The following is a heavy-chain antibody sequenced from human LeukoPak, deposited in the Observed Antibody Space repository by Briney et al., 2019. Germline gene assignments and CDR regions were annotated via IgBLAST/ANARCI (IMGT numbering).Heavy chain of an antibody. CDR3: ARRGYHDYSGFDY. V-gene: IGHV3-21*06. J-gene: IGHJ4*02. CDR2: ISGSSDDI. CDR1: GFTFGSYS. Sequence: PGGSLRLSCAASGFTFGSYSMNWVRQAPGKGLEWVSSISGSSDDIYYADSVKGRFTVSRDNSKNSLYLQMKRLRAEDTALYYCARRGYHDYSGFDYWGQGTLVTVSS. D-gene: IGHD1-26*01.